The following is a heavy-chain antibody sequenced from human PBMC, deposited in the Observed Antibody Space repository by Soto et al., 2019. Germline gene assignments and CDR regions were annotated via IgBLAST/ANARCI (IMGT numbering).Heavy chain of an antibody. J-gene: IGHJ6*02. CDR2: IYPGDSDT. CDR3: AGGWVRGVITRTRDYYGLDV. Sequence: PGESLKISCKGSGYSFTSYWIGWVRQMPGKGLEWMGIIYPGDSDTRYSPSFQGQVTISADKSIRTAYLQWSSLKASDTATYYCAGGWVRGVITRTRDYYGLDVWGQGTTVTVSS. D-gene: IGHD3-10*01. CDR1: GYSFTSYW. V-gene: IGHV5-51*01.